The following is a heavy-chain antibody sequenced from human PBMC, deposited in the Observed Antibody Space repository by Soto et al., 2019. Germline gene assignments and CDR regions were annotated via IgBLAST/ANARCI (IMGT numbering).Heavy chain of an antibody. CDR3: ARDFYQSSGYCDY. J-gene: IGHJ4*02. CDR1: GYTFSIYG. D-gene: IGHD3-22*01. V-gene: IGHV1-18*01. CDR2: ISAYSGNT. Sequence: QVQLVQSGAEVKKPGASVRVSCKAYGYTFSIYGLSWVRQAPGQGLEWMGWISAYSGNTVYTQRFKGRLTMATDTSTGTAYMELRSLRSDDTAVYYCARDFYQSSGYCDYWGQGTLVTVSS.